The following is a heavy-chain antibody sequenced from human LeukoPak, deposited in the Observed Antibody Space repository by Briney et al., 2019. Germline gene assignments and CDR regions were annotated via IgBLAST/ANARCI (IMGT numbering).Heavy chain of an antibody. J-gene: IGHJ4*02. CDR1: GFTFSSCG. CDR2: IRYDGSNK. CDR3: AKALVVRGVIIPLFDY. Sequence: GGSLRLSCAASGFTFSSCGMHWVRQAPGKGLEWVAFIRYDGSNKYYADSVKGRFTISRDNSKNTLYLQMNSLRAEDTAVYYCAKALVVRGVIIPLFDYWGQGTLVTVSS. V-gene: IGHV3-30*02. D-gene: IGHD3-10*01.